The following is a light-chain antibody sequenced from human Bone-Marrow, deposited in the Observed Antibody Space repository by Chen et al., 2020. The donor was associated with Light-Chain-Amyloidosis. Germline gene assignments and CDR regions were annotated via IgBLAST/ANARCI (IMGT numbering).Light chain of an antibody. CDR2: GAS. V-gene: IGKV3-15*01. J-gene: IGKJ1*01. CDR1: QGVSSN. CDR3: QQYNSWPWT. Sequence: EIVMTQSPATLSVFPGERATLSCRASQGVSSNLGWYQQKPGQAPRLLIYGASTRATGIPARFSGSGSGTEFTLTISRLQSEDFAVYYCQQYNSWPWTFGQGTKVEIK.